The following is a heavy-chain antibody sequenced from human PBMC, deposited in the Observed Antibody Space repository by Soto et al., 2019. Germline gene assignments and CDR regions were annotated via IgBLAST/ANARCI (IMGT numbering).Heavy chain of an antibody. D-gene: IGHD3-10*01. CDR1: GGSISSYY. CDR3: AREVRGVIVY. V-gene: IGHV4-59*01. CDR2: IYYSGST. Sequence: KTSETLSLTCTVSGGSISSYYWSWIRQPPGKGLEWIGYIYYSGSTNYNPSLKSRVTISVDTSKNQFSLKLSSVTAADTAVYYCAREVRGVIVYWGQGTLVTVSS. J-gene: IGHJ4*02.